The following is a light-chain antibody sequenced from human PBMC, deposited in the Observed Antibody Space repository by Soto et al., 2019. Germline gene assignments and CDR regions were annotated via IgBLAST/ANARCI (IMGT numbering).Light chain of an antibody. V-gene: IGKV3-20*01. CDR3: QQYVSSVT. Sequence: EMVLTPSPRFLSLAQGERATFSCRASVSVDSSFFAWYQQKPGQAPMLLIYGESTRATVIPDRFSGSGSGTDFTLIISRLEPEDFAVYYCQQYVSSVTFGQGTKVEIK. CDR2: GES. J-gene: IGKJ1*01. CDR1: VSVDSSF.